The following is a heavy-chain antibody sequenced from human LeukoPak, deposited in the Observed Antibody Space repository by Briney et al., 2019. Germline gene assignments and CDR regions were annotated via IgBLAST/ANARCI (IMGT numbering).Heavy chain of an antibody. D-gene: IGHD3-10*01. V-gene: IGHV3-7*01. CDR2: IKPDGGEK. CDR1: GFTFSSYM. J-gene: IGHJ4*02. Sequence: PGESLRLSCAASGFTFSSYMMTWVRQAPGKGLEWVANIKPDGGEKFYVDSVRGRFTTSRDNAKNSLYLQMNSLRAEDTAVYYCARVTGSGSLGSYPYWGQGTLVTVSS. CDR3: ARVTGSGSLGSYPY.